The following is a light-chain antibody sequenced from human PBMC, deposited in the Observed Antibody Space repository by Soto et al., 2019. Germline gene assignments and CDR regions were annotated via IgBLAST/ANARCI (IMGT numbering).Light chain of an antibody. CDR2: KVS. J-gene: IGKJ1*01. V-gene: IGKV2-30*01. Sequence: DVVMTQSPLSLSVTLGQPASISCRSSQGLVYSDGNTYLSWFQQRPGQSPRRLIYKVSDRDSGVXAXXRGSGSGTDFTLKISRVEAEDVGVYYCIQGTHWPWTFGQGTKVEIK. CDR3: IQGTHWPWT. CDR1: QGLVYSDGNTY.